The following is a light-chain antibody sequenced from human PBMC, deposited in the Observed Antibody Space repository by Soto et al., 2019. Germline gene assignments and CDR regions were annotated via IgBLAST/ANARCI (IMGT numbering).Light chain of an antibody. CDR1: QTISSW. J-gene: IGKJ1*01. CDR3: QHYHRYSEA. Sequence: DIQMTQSPSTLSGSVGDRVTITCRASQTISSWLAWYQQKPGKAPKLLIYKASTLKSGVPSRFSGSGSGTELTLSTCNLQPDDLATYYCQHYHRYSEAFGQRTQGELK. CDR2: KAS. V-gene: IGKV1-5*03.